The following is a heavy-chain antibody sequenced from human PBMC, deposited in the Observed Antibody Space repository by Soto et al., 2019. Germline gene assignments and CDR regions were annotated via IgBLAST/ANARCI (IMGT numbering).Heavy chain of an antibody. J-gene: IGHJ4*02. CDR3: VRTPPSGGSGTSPFDY. CDR2: IWPGDSDI. CDR1: GYSFSSFW. D-gene: IGHD3-10*01. Sequence: EVQLVQSGAEVKKPGESLKISCKGSGYSFSSFWIGWVRQMPGKGLEWMGIIWPGDSDIRYGPSFQGQVTISADKSISTAYLQWSSLKASDTAMYYCVRTPPSGGSGTSPFDYWGQGTLVTVSS. V-gene: IGHV5-51*03.